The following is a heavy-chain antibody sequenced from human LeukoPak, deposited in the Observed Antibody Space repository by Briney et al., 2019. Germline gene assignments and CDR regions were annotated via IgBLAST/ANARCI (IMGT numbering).Heavy chain of an antibody. D-gene: IGHD3-10*01. J-gene: IGHJ5*02. CDR3: ARELVRGLDWFDP. CDR1: GYTFTSYY. Sequence: ASVKVSCKASGYTFTSYYMHWVRQAPGQGLEWMGIINPSGGSTNYAQKFQGRVTITADESTSTAYMELSSLRSEDTAVYYCARELVRGLDWFDPWGQGTLVTVSS. V-gene: IGHV1-46*01. CDR2: INPSGGST.